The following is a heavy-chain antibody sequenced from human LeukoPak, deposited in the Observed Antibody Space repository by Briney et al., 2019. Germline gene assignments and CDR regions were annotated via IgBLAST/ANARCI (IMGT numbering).Heavy chain of an antibody. J-gene: IGHJ4*02. CDR1: GDSITSGNYY. Sequence: PSETLSLTCSVSGDSITSGNYYWTWLRQPAGKGLEWIGLIYTSGSTKYNPSLKSRITISLDTSKNQFSLQLNSVTAADTAVYYCAREYGHWGQGTLVTVSS. D-gene: IGHD3-10*01. CDR3: AREYGH. CDR2: IYTSGST. V-gene: IGHV4-61*02.